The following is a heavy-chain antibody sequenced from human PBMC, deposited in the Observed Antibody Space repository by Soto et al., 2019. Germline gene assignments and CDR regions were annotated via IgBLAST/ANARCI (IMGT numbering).Heavy chain of an antibody. CDR3: VKRSPYRTGWYPPIFDY. D-gene: IGHD6-13*01. J-gene: IGHJ4*02. V-gene: IGHV3-23*01. CDR1: GFSFSDYA. CDR2: ISESGGST. Sequence: GGSLRLSCAASGFSFSDYAMSWVRQAPGKGLEWVSVISESGGSTHYADSVRGRFTVSRDNSKNSLSLRMNSLRDEDTAVYFCVKRSPYRTGWYPPIFDYWGQGALVTVSS.